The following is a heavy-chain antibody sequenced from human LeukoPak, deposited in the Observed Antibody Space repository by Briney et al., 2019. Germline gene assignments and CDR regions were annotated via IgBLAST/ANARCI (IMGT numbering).Heavy chain of an antibody. CDR1: GFTFSSYY. J-gene: IGHJ4*02. Sequence: GGSLKLSCAASGFTFSSYYMNWVRQAPGKGLEWVANIKQDGSEKYYVDSVKGRFTISRDNTKNSLYLQMNSLRAEDTAVYYCARDETYCNAGSCYLDYWGQGTLVTVSS. D-gene: IGHD2-15*01. V-gene: IGHV3-7*01. CDR3: ARDETYCNAGSCYLDY. CDR2: IKQDGSEK.